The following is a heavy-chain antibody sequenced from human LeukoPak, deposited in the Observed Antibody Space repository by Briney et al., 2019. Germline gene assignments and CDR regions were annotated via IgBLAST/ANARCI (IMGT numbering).Heavy chain of an antibody. J-gene: IGHJ4*02. CDR2: IYHSGST. Sequence: PSETLSLTCTVSGYSISSGYYWGWLRQPPGEGLEWSGSIYHSGSTYYNPSLKSRVTISVDTSKNQFSLKLSSVTAADTAVYYCARVVAVAGPAPLDYWGQGTLVTVSS. CDR1: GYSISSGYY. D-gene: IGHD6-19*01. CDR3: ARVVAVAGPAPLDY. V-gene: IGHV4-38-2*02.